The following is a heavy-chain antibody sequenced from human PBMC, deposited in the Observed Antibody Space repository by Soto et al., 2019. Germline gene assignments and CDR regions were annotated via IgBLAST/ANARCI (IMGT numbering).Heavy chain of an antibody. D-gene: IGHD4-17*01. CDR2: IKQDGSEK. J-gene: IGHJ6*03. CDR1: GFTFSSYW. Sequence: GGSLRLSCAASGFTFSSYWMSWVRQAPGKGLEWVANIKQDGSEKYYVDSVKGRFTISRDNAKNSLYLQMNSLRAEDTAVYYCARARVRFHYYMDVWGKGTTVTVSS. CDR3: ARARVRFHYYMDV. V-gene: IGHV3-7*01.